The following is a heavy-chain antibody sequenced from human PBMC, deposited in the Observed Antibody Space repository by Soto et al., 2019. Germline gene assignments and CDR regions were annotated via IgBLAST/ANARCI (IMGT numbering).Heavy chain of an antibody. CDR3: ARFSSVRKLNDY. CDR1: GYTFTSYA. CDR2: INAGNGNT. D-gene: IGHD1-26*01. Sequence: QVQLVQSGAEEKKPGASVKVSCKASGYTFTSYAMHWVRQAPGQRLEWMGWINAGNGNTKYSQKFQGRVTITRDTSASTANMELSSLRSEDTAVYYCARFSSVRKLNDYWGQGTLVTVSS. V-gene: IGHV1-3*05. J-gene: IGHJ4*02.